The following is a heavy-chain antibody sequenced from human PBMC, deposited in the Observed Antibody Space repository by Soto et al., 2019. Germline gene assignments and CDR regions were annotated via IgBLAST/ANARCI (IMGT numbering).Heavy chain of an antibody. Sequence: GGSLRLSCAASGFTFSSYGMHWVRQAPGKGLEWVAVISYDGSNKYYADSVKGRFTISRDNSKNTLYLQMNSLRAEDTAVYYCAKDGRSYYDYYYYGMDVWGQGTTVTVSS. CDR1: GFTFSSYG. CDR2: ISYDGSNK. D-gene: IGHD1-26*01. J-gene: IGHJ6*02. V-gene: IGHV3-30*18. CDR3: AKDGRSYYDYYYYGMDV.